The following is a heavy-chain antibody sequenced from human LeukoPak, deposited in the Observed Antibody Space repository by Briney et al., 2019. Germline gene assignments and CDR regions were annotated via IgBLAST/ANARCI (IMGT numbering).Heavy chain of an antibody. CDR3: AREGAARNFDY. CDR1: GGSVSSGTYY. Sequence: SETLSLTCTVSGGSVSSGTYYWTWIRQPAGKGQEWIGRIYTGGSTNFNPSLKSRVSISLDTSQNQFSLKMSTVTAADTAVYYCAREGAARNFDYWGQGILVTVSS. V-gene: IGHV4-61*02. J-gene: IGHJ4*02. CDR2: IYTGGST. D-gene: IGHD6-6*01.